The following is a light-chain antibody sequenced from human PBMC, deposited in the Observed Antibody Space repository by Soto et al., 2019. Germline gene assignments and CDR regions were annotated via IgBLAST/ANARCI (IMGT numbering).Light chain of an antibody. CDR3: QQRSNWPPYP. V-gene: IGKV3-11*01. J-gene: IGKJ5*01. CDR1: QSVSSY. CDR2: DAS. Sequence: EIVLTQSPATLSLSPGERATLSCRVSQSVSSYLAWYQQKPGQAPRLLIYDASNRATGIPARFSGSGSGTDFTLTISSLEPEDFAVYYCQQRSNWPPYPFGQGTRLEIK.